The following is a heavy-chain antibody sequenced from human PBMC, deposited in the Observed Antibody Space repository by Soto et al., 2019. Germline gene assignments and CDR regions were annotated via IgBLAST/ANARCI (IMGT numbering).Heavy chain of an antibody. CDR2: ISAYNGNT. CDR3: ARVQDYGDYPPSFSGLYYYYMDV. J-gene: IGHJ6*03. CDR1: GYTFTSYG. Sequence: ASVKVSCKASGYTFTSYGISWVRQAPGQGLEWMGWISAYNGNTKYAQKLQGRVTMTTDTSTCTAYMELRSLRSDATAVYYCARVQDYGDYPPSFSGLYYYYMDVWGQGTTVTVSS. V-gene: IGHV1-18*01. D-gene: IGHD4-17*01.